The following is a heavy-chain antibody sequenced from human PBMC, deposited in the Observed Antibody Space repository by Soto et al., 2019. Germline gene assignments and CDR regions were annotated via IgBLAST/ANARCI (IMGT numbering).Heavy chain of an antibody. CDR1: GFSLSTHAVG. J-gene: IGHJ4*02. Sequence: QITLKDSGPTLVKPTQTLTLTCTFSGFSLSTHAVGVGWIRQPPGKALEWLALVYWDDDKRYNIFLKSRLAITKDTSKNQVVLTMTNMDPVDTATYYCAHAAFGEFVGSFGYWGQGTLVTVSS. CDR2: VYWDDDK. D-gene: IGHD3-10*01. CDR3: AHAAFGEFVGSFGY. V-gene: IGHV2-5*02.